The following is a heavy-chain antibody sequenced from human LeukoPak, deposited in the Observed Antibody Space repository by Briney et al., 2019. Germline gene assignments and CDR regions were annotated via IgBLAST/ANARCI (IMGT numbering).Heavy chain of an antibody. D-gene: IGHD6-13*01. CDR3: AKDVRGEAAAQDY. Sequence: GGSLRLSCAASGFRFRDYWMTWVRQAPGKGLEWVANIKNDGSEKNCVDSVKGRFAISRDNAKNSVDLQMNSLRVEDTAVYYCAKDVRGEAAAQDYWGQGTLVTVSS. V-gene: IGHV3-7*01. J-gene: IGHJ4*02. CDR1: GFRFRDYW. CDR2: IKNDGSEK.